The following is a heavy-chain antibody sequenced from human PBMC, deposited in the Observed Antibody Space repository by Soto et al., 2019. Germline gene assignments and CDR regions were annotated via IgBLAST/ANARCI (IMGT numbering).Heavy chain of an antibody. CDR2: ISLYSDGT. Sequence: GASVKVSSKASGGTFSSYAISWVRQAPGQPLEWLGWISLYSDGTNYAQKFQGRVSMTTDTSTTTAYMELRSLRSDDTAVYYCARLVPGAEAWFGPWGQGTLVTVSS. V-gene: IGHV1-18*01. CDR1: GGTFSSYA. J-gene: IGHJ5*02. CDR3: ARLVPGAEAWFGP. D-gene: IGHD2-2*01.